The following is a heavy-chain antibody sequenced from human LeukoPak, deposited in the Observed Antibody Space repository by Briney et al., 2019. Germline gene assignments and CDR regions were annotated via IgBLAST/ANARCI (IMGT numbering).Heavy chain of an antibody. CDR1: GGSISSYY. Sequence: SETLSLTCTVSGGSISSYYWSWIRQPPGKGLEWIGYIYYSGSTNYNPSLKSRVTISVDTSKNQFSLKLSSATAADTAVYYCARDLWVFDYWGQGTLVTVSS. D-gene: IGHD1-26*01. CDR2: IYYSGST. CDR3: ARDLWVFDY. J-gene: IGHJ4*02. V-gene: IGHV4-59*01.